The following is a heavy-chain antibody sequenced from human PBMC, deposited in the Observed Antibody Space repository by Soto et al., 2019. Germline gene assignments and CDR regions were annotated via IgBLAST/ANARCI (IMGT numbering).Heavy chain of an antibody. D-gene: IGHD2-8*01. J-gene: IGHJ4*02. CDR1: GGSFSGYY. CDR2: INHSGTI. CDR3: ARAPGPIGVAVGFAY. Sequence: QVQLQQWGAGLLKPSETLSLTCAVYGGSFSGYYWSWIRQPPGKGPEWIGEINHSGTISYNPSLKSRVTMSVETSKNQFSLKLSSMTAADTAVYYCARAPGPIGVAVGFAYWGQGTLVTVSS. V-gene: IGHV4-34*01.